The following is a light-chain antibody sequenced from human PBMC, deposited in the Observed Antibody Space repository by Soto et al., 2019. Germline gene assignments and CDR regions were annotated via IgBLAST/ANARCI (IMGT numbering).Light chain of an antibody. V-gene: IGKV3-20*01. CDR1: QTVSNTY. J-gene: IGKJ4*01. CDR2: GAS. Sequence: EIVLTQFPGALSLSPGERVTLSCRASQTVSNTYLAWYQQKSGQAPKFLIYGASNRATGIPDRFSGSGSGTDFTLTISRLEPEDFAVYYCQPYCALPPTFGGGTKVEIK. CDR3: QPYCALPPT.